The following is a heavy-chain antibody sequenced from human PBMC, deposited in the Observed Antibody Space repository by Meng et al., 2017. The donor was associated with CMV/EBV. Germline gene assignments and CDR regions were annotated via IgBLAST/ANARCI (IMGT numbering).Heavy chain of an antibody. CDR3: ARGQGEYYYYGMDV. CDR1: GYTFTSYD. D-gene: IGHD3-16*01. Sequence: ASVKVSCKASGYTFTSYDINWVRQATGQGLEWMGWMNPNSGNTGYAQKFQGRVTMTRNTSISTAYMELSSLRSEETAVYYCARGQGEYYYYGMDVWGQGTTVTVSS. J-gene: IGHJ6*02. CDR2: MNPNSGNT. V-gene: IGHV1-8*01.